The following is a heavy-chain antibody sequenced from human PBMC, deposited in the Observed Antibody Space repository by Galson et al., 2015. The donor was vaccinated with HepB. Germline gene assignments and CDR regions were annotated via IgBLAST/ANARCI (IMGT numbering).Heavy chain of an antibody. CDR1: GFTVSSNS. V-gene: IGHV3-53*01. Sequence: SLRLSCAASGFTVSSNSMSWVRQAPGKGLECVSVIYSDGTTYYADSVKGRFTISRDNSKNTLYLQMNSLRAEDTAVYYCASPEVPSYYGMDVWGQGTTVTVSS. J-gene: IGHJ6*02. D-gene: IGHD1-14*01. CDR2: IYSDGTT. CDR3: ASPEVPSYYGMDV.